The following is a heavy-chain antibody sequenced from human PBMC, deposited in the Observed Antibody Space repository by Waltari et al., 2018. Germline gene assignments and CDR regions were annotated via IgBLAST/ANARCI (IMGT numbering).Heavy chain of an antibody. D-gene: IGHD3-10*01. CDR3: ARYDSSGSYYDH. CDR2: IYYSGKT. Sequence: QVQLQESGPGLVKPSETLSLTCTVSGGSTNIYSGGGIRQPPGMGLEWIGYIYYSGKTNYNPSLKSRVTMSVDTSKNQFSLKLRSVTAADTAVYYCARYDSSGSYYDHWGQGTQVTVSS. CDR1: GGSTNIYS. V-gene: IGHV4-59*01. J-gene: IGHJ4*02.